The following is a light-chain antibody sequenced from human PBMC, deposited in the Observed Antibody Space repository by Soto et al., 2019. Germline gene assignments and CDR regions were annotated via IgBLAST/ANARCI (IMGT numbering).Light chain of an antibody. J-gene: IGKJ5*01. CDR1: ERLSSVY. CDR3: QQYGGSPLIT. V-gene: IGKV3-20*01. CDR2: GAS. Sequence: LKQSPGTLSXXPREXTTLXXRXSERLSSVYLAWYQQRPGQPPRLLIYGASNRATGIPDRFSGSGSGTDFTLIINRLEPEDVAIYYCQQYGGSPLITFGQGTRMEIK.